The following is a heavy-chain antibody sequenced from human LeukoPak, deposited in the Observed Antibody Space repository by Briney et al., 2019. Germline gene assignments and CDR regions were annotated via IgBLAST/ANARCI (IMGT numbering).Heavy chain of an antibody. V-gene: IGHV1-8*01. CDR2: MNPNSGNT. D-gene: IGHD2-2*01. Sequence: ASVKVSCKASGYTFTSYDINWVRQATGQGLVWMGWMNPNSGNTGYAQKFQGRVTMTRNTSISTAYMELSSLRSEDTAVYYCARGGIVVEPMDVWGKGTTVTVSS. J-gene: IGHJ6*03. CDR3: ARGGIVVEPMDV. CDR1: GYTFTSYD.